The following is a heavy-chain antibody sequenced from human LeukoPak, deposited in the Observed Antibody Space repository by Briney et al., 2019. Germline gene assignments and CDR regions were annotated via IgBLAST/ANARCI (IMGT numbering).Heavy chain of an antibody. CDR2: IYSGGST. D-gene: IGHD3-22*01. J-gene: IGHJ3*01. CDR1: GFTVSSDY. Sequence: PGGSLRLSCAASGFTVSSDYMSWVRQAPGKGPEWVSVIYSGGSTYYADSVKGRFTISRDNSKNTLYLQMNSLRAEDTAVYYCAREPIYYYDSSGYVDAWGQGTMVTVSS. V-gene: IGHV3-66*02. CDR3: AREPIYYYDSSGYVDA.